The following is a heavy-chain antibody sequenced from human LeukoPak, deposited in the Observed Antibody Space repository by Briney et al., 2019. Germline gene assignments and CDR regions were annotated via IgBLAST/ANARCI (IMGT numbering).Heavy chain of an antibody. CDR1: GYSITSGYY. CDR3: ARTHMDTALVRIKWFDP. V-gene: IGHV4-38-2*01. Sequence: SETLSLTCAVSGYSITSGYYWGWIRQPPGKWMEWIGSIYHSGSTYYNSSLRSRVTISVDTSKNQFSLKLSSVTAADTAVYYCARTHMDTALVRIKWFDPWGQGTLVTVSS. J-gene: IGHJ5*02. D-gene: IGHD5-18*01. CDR2: IYHSGST.